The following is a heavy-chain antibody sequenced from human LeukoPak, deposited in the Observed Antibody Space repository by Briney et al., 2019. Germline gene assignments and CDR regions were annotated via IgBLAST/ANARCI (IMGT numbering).Heavy chain of an antibody. V-gene: IGHV3-30*02. CDR1: GFTFSSYG. J-gene: IGHJ6*02. Sequence: GGSLRLSCAASGFTFSSYGMHWVRQAPGKGLEWVAVIWYDGSNKYYADSVKGRFTISRDNSKNTLYLQMNSLRAEDTAVYYCAKDPPLYYDFWSGYYPPYYYYGMDVWGQGTTVTVSS. CDR3: AKDPPLYYDFWSGYYPPYYYYGMDV. CDR2: IWYDGSNK. D-gene: IGHD3-3*01.